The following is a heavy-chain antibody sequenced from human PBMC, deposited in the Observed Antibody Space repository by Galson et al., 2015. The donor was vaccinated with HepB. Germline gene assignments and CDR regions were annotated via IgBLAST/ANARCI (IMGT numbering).Heavy chain of an antibody. D-gene: IGHD3-3*01. CDR1: GFTFSDYY. CDR3: ARDCFWSGYYWGWFDP. Sequence: SLRLSCAASGFTFSDYYMSWIRQAPGKGLEWVSYISSNGSTIYYADSVKGRFTISRDNAKNSLYLQMNSLRAEDTAMYYCARDCFWSGYYWGWFDPWGQGTLVAVSS. CDR2: ISSNGSTI. J-gene: IGHJ5*02. V-gene: IGHV3-11*01.